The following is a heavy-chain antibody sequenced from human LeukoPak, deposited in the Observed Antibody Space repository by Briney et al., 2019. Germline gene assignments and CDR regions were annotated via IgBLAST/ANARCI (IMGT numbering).Heavy chain of an antibody. Sequence: PSETLSLTCTVSGGSISNSSYYWGWIRQPPGKGLEWIGIMYYSGSTYYNPSLKSRATISVDTSKNQFSLKLSSVNAADTAVYYCARHGRMGTINPSYWGQGTLVTVSS. CDR1: GGSISNSSYY. V-gene: IGHV4-39*01. J-gene: IGHJ4*02. CDR3: ARHGRMGTINPSY. CDR2: MYYSGST. D-gene: IGHD5-24*01.